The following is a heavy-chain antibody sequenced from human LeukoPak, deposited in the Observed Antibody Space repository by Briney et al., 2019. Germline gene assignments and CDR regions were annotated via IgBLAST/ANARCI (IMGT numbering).Heavy chain of an antibody. CDR3: ARGGGSSLDY. V-gene: IGHV1-69*05. D-gene: IGHD3-10*01. Sequence: ASVKVSCKASGGTFSSYAISWVRQAPGQGLEWMGRIISIFGTANYAQKFQGRVTITTDESTSTACMELSSLRSEDTAVYYCARGGGSSLDYWGQGTLVTVSS. CDR1: GGTFSSYA. J-gene: IGHJ4*02. CDR2: IISIFGTA.